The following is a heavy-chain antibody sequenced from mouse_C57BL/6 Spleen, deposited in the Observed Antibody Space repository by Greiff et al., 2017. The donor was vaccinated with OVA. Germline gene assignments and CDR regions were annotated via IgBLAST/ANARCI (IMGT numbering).Heavy chain of an antibody. V-gene: IGHV1-42*01. Sequence: VQLKQSGPELVKPGASVKISCKASGYSFTGYYMNWVKQSPEKSLEWIGEINPSTGGTTYNQKFKAKATLTVDKSSSTAYMQLKSLTSEDSAVYYCARYGSSYEGVDYWGQGTTLTVSS. CDR2: INPSTGGT. D-gene: IGHD1-1*01. CDR3: ARYGSSYEGVDY. J-gene: IGHJ2*01. CDR1: GYSFTGYY.